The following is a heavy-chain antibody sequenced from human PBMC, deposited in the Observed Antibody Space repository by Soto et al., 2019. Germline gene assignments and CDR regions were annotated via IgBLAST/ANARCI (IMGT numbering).Heavy chain of an antibody. CDR1: GFTFNTYG. Sequence: QVQLVESGGGVVQPGRSLRLSCAASGFTFNTYGMHWVRQAPGKGLEGVAVITYDGSNKDYGDSVKGRFTISRDNSKDTLYLQMNSLRAEDTAVYYCAKPPGEEGAYGMDVWGQGTTVTVSS. CDR2: ITYDGSNK. D-gene: IGHD1-26*01. V-gene: IGHV3-30*18. J-gene: IGHJ6*02. CDR3: AKPPGEEGAYGMDV.